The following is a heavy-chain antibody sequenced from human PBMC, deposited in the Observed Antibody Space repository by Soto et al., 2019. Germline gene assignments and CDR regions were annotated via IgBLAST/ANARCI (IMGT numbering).Heavy chain of an antibody. J-gene: IGHJ4*02. D-gene: IGHD6-13*01. CDR3: ARLSSTWYPY. CDR1: GFSLTTSVVG. V-gene: IGHV2-5*02. CDR2: IYWDDDN. Sequence: QITLKESGPTLVKPTQTLTLTCTFSGFSLTTSVVGVSWIRQPPGKALEWLALIYWDDDNLYSPSLKSGLTITKDTSKNQVVLTMTNMDPVDTATYYCARLSSTWYPYWGQGTLVTVSS.